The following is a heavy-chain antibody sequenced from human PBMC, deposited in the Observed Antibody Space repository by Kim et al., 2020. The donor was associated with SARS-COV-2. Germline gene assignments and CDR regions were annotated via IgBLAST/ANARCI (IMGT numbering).Heavy chain of an antibody. CDR1: GFTFSNYA. D-gene: IGHD7-27*01. V-gene: IGHV3-23*01. Sequence: GGSLRLSCTASGFTFSNYAMTWVRHVAGEGLQWISSISHTGASTHSADSLKGRFTTSRDNSESTVFLQMDRLAAEDTGIYYCAKNGRLGVIDSWGQGTLVTVSS. J-gene: IGHJ4*02. CDR2: ISHTGAST. CDR3: AKNGRLGVIDS.